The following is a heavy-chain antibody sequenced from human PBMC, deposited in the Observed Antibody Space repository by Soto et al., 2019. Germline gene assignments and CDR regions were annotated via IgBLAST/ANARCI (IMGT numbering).Heavy chain of an antibody. Sequence: EVQLLESGGGLVQPGGSLRLSCAASGFTFSSYAMSWVRQAPGKGLEWVSAISGSGGSTYYADSVKGRFTISRDNSKNTLYLQMNSLRAEDTAVYYCSKPPSWRYGMDVWGQGTTVTVSS. CDR1: GFTFSSYA. CDR2: ISGSGGST. J-gene: IGHJ6*02. V-gene: IGHV3-23*01. CDR3: SKPPSWRYGMDV. D-gene: IGHD5-12*01.